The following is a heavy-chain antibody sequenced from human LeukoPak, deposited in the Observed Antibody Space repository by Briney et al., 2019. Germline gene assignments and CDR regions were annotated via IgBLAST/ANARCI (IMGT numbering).Heavy chain of an antibody. D-gene: IGHD2-2*02. V-gene: IGHV5-51*01. J-gene: IGHJ3*01. Sequence: GESLKISCKGSGYSFSDYWIGWVRHMPGKGLEWMTIIYPGDSETRYSPSLQGQVTISADKATNTAYLQWSSLKAADTGIYYCARQRAYRKTKDAFDVWGQGTMVTVSS. CDR2: IYPGDSET. CDR1: GYSFSDYW. CDR3: ARQRAYRKTKDAFDV.